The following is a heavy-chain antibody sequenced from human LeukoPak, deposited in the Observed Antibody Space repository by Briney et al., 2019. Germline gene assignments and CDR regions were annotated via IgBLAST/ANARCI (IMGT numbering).Heavy chain of an antibody. D-gene: IGHD3-22*01. CDR3: TRGDGSGRY. Sequence: PGGSLRLSCTASGFTFGDYAMSWVRQAPGKGLDWIGFIRSKTSGGTTEYAASVKGRFTILRDDSKSIAYLQINSLKTEDTAVYYCTRGDGSGRYWGQGTLVTVSS. CDR2: IRSKTSGGTT. CDR1: GFTFGDYA. V-gene: IGHV3-49*04. J-gene: IGHJ4*02.